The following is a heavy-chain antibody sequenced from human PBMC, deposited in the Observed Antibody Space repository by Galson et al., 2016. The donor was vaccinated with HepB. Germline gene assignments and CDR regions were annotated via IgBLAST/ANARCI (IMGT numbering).Heavy chain of an antibody. Sequence: SLRLSCAASGFTFSSYAMDWVRQAPGRGLEWVAYISHDESVKHYADSVRGRGTISRDHSKNTLYLQMTSLRPEDSAVYFCARNDDQGVGGNHGMDVWGQGTTVTVSS. CDR1: GFTFSSYA. J-gene: IGHJ6*02. V-gene: IGHV3-30*14. CDR3: ARNDDQGVGGNHGMDV. CDR2: ISHDESVK. D-gene: IGHD3-16*01.